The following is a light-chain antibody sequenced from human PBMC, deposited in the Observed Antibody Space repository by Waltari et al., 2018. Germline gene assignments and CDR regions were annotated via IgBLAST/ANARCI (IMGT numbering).Light chain of an antibody. CDR1: SYNIGAGFD. J-gene: IGLJ3*02. V-gene: IGLV1-40*01. CDR3: QSYDISLSAYV. Sequence: QSVLTQPPSLSGAPGQRVTISCAGNSYNIGAGFDVHWYQQFPGSAPRLLLSVNNNRASGVPDRFSASKSGTSASLAVSGLQAQDEADYYCQSYDISLSAYVFGGGTKLTVL. CDR2: VNN.